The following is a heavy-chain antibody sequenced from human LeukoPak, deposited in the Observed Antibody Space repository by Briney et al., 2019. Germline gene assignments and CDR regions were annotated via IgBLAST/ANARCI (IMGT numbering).Heavy chain of an antibody. CDR3: AKLVSGYYDSSGYYSDYFDY. CDR2: ISWNSGSI. CDR1: GFTFNDYA. D-gene: IGHD3-22*01. V-gene: IGHV3-9*01. J-gene: IGHJ4*02. Sequence: GGSLRLSCAASGFTFNDYAMHWVRQAPGKGLEWVSGISWNSGSIGYADSVKGRFTISRDNAENSLYLQMNSLRAEDTALYYCAKLVSGYYDSSGYYSDYFDYWGQGTLVTVSS.